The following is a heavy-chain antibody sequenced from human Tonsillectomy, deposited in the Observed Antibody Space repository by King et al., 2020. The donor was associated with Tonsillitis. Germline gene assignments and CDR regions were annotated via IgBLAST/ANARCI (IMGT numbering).Heavy chain of an antibody. CDR2: ISGGGGST. D-gene: IGHD1-26*01. CDR1: GFTFSSYS. V-gene: IGHV3-23*04. Sequence: VQLVESGGGLVQPGESLRLSCAASGFTFSSYSLTWVRQAPGKGLEWVSTISGGGGSTYYAEFVRGRFTISRDNSKNTLYLQMNSLRAEDTAVYYCAKESGETPFFDYWGQGTLVTVSS. CDR3: AKESGETPFFDY. J-gene: IGHJ4*02.